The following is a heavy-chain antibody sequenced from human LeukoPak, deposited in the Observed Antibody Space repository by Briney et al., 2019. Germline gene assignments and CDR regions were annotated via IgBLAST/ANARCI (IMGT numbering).Heavy chain of an antibody. CDR1: GFTFSSYS. Sequence: GGSLRLSCAASGFTFSSYSMNWVRQAPGKGLEWVSYISSSSSTIYYADSVKGRFTISRDNAKNSLYLQMNSLRAEDTAVYYCARSIFGVVIKFLAFDIWGQGTMVSVSS. CDR3: ARSIFGVVIKFLAFDI. V-gene: IGHV3-48*01. CDR2: ISSSSSTI. J-gene: IGHJ3*02. D-gene: IGHD3-3*01.